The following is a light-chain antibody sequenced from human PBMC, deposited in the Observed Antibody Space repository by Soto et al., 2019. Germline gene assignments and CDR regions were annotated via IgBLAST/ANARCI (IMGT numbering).Light chain of an antibody. J-gene: IGLJ3*02. CDR3: ATWDDSLNARGV. V-gene: IGLV1-44*01. Sequence: QSVLTQTPSASGTPGQTVTISCFGSRSNIGNNAVSWYQQFPGTAPKLLIYNNNQRPSGVPDRFSGSKSGTSASLAISGLQSEDEADYYCATWDDSLNARGVFGGGTQLTVL. CDR1: RSNIGNNA. CDR2: NNN.